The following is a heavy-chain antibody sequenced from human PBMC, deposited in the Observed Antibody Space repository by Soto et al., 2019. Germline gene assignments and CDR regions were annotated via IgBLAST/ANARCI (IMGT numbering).Heavy chain of an antibody. CDR3: AKSRAARPLAVWFDP. CDR2: ISGSGGST. CDR1: GFTFSSYA. D-gene: IGHD6-6*01. Sequence: PGGSLRLSCAASGFTFSSYAMSWVRPAPGKGLEWVSAISGSGGSTYYADSVKGRFTISRDNSKNTLYLQMNSLRAEDTAVYYCAKSRAARPLAVWFDPWGQGTLVTVSS. J-gene: IGHJ5*02. V-gene: IGHV3-23*01.